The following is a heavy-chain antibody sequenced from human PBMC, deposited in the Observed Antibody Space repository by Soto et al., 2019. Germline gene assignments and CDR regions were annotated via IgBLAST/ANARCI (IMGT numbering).Heavy chain of an antibody. CDR2: IYSGGTT. CDR1: GFTVSSNY. J-gene: IGHJ5*02. V-gene: IGHV3-66*01. CDR3: ERNVDSSDYRGWFDP. D-gene: IGHD3-22*01. Sequence: EVPLVESGGGLVQPGGSLRLSCAASGFTVSSNYMSWVRQAPGKGLEWVSIIYSGGTTYYADSVKGRFTISRDNSKYTLYLQMNSLSAEDTAVYYCERNVDSSDYRGWFDPWCQGTLVTVSS.